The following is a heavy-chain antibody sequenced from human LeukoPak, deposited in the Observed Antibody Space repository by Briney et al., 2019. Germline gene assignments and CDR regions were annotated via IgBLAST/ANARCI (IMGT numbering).Heavy chain of an antibody. J-gene: IGHJ6*03. CDR3: ARAAGYCSSTSCYADYYMDV. CDR2: INPSGGST. Sequence: ASVKVSCKASGYTFTSYYMHWVRQAPGQGLEWMGIINPSGGSTSYAQKFQGRVTMTRDTSTSTVYMELSSLRSEDTAVYYCARAAGYCSSTSCYADYYMDVWGKGTTVTVSS. CDR1: GYTFTSYY. V-gene: IGHV1-46*01. D-gene: IGHD2-2*03.